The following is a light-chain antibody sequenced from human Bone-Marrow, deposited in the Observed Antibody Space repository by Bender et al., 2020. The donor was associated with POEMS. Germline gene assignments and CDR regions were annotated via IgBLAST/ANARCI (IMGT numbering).Light chain of an antibody. CDR2: NTD. V-gene: IGLV8-61*01. CDR3: VVYMGSGISV. CDR1: SGSVSTSHF. Sequence: TVVTQEASLSVSPGGTVTLTCGLTSGSVSTSHFPSWYQQTPGQPPRTLIYNTDTPSSGVPDRVSGSILGNKAALTITGAQAEDESDFYCVVYMGSGISVFGSGTKVTVL. J-gene: IGLJ1*01.